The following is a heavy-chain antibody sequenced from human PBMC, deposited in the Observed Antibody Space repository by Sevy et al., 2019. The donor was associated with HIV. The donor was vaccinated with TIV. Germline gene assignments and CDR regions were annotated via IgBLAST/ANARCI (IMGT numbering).Heavy chain of an antibody. D-gene: IGHD3-16*02. CDR1: VGSFSNYY. CDR2: INHSGST. CDR3: ARGGERVIPSPVLGLGPWTKYWYFDL. V-gene: IGHV4-34*01. Sequence: SETLSLTCAVYVGSFSNYYWTWIRQPPGKGLEWIGVINHSGSTNYNPSLKSRVTMSVDTSKNQFSLKLSSVTAADTAIYYCARGGERVIPSPVLGLGPWTKYWYFDLWGRGTLVTVSS. J-gene: IGHJ2*01.